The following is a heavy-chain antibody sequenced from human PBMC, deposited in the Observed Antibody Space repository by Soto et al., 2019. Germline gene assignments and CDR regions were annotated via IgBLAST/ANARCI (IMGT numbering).Heavy chain of an antibody. V-gene: IGHV5-51*01. CDR2: VYPGDSDT. Sequence: PGESLKISCKGSGYNFATYWIGWVRQMPGKGLEWMGIVYPGDSDTRYSPSFQGQVTMSADKSLNTAYLQWDNLKTSDTAMYYCARRAATFNWFDPWGQGSLVTVSS. J-gene: IGHJ5*02. CDR3: ARRAATFNWFDP. D-gene: IGHD6-13*01. CDR1: GYNFATYW.